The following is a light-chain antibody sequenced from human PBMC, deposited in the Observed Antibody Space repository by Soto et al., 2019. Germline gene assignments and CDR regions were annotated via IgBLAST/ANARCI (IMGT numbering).Light chain of an antibody. CDR1: QDVSNW. J-gene: IGKJ4*01. V-gene: IGKV1-12*01. CDR2: AAS. CDR3: QKYNSAPLT. Sequence: DIQMTQSPSSVSASVGDRVTITCRASQDVSNWLAWYQQRPGKAPNLLIYAASSLQTGVPSRFSGSGSGTDFTLTISSLQPEDVAAYYCQKYNSAPLTFGGGTKV.